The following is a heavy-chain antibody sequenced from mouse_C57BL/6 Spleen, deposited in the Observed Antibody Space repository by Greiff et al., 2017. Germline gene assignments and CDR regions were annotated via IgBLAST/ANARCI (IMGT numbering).Heavy chain of an antibody. V-gene: IGHV1-77*01. CDR2: IFPGSGST. J-gene: IGHJ4*01. Sequence: VQLQQSGAELVKPGASVKLSCKASGYTFTGYWMTWVKQRPGQSLEWIGEIFPGSGSTNYNEKFKGKATFTVDNSSNTAYMQLSSLTSEDSAVNWWARKSGSSYYAMDDWGQGTSVTVSS. D-gene: IGHD1-1*01. CDR1: GYTFTGYW. CDR3: ARKSGSSYYAMDD.